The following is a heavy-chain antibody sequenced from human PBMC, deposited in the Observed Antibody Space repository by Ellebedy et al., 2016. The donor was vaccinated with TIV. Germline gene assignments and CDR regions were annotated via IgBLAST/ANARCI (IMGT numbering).Heavy chain of an antibody. J-gene: IGHJ4*02. CDR3: ARGDCSGGSCYSDFDY. D-gene: IGHD2-15*01. Sequence: ASVKVSXXASGGTFSSYAISWVRQAPGQGLEWMGWMNPNSGNTGYAQKFQGRVTMTRNTSISTAYMELSSLRSEDTAVYYCARGDCSGGSCYSDFDYWGQGTLVTVSS. CDR1: GGTFSSYA. CDR2: MNPNSGNT. V-gene: IGHV1-8*02.